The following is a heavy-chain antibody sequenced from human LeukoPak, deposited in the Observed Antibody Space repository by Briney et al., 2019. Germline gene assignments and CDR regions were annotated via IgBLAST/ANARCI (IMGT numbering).Heavy chain of an antibody. CDR1: GFTFSDYY. CDR3: ARQDYYDSSGYNDAFDI. J-gene: IGHJ3*02. Sequence: GGSLRLSCAASGFTFSDYYMSWIRQAPGKGLEWVSYISSSGRTIYYADSVKGRFTISRDNAKNSLYLQMNSLRAEDTAVYYCARQDYYDSSGYNDAFDIWGQGTMVTVSS. D-gene: IGHD3-22*01. V-gene: IGHV3-11*01. CDR2: ISSSGRTI.